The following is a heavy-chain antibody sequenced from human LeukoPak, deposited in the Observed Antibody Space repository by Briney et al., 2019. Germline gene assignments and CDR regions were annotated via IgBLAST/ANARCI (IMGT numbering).Heavy chain of an antibody. CDR3: AHRLVTMVRGVMAFDY. V-gene: IGHV2-5*02. J-gene: IGHJ4*02. CDR2: IYWDDDK. CDR1: GFSLSTSGVG. D-gene: IGHD3-10*01. Sequence: SGPTLVKPTQTLTLTCTFSGFSLSTSGVGVGWIRQPPGKALEWLALIYWDDDKRYSPSLKSRLTITKDTSKNQVVLTMTNMDPVDTATYYCAHRLVTMVRGVMAFDYWGQGTLVTVSS.